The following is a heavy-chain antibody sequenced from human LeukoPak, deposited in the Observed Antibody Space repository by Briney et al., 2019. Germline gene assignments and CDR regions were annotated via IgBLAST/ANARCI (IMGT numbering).Heavy chain of an antibody. V-gene: IGHV3-23*01. D-gene: IGHD4-17*01. CDR3: ANEIRPNDY. Sequence: GGSLRLSCAASEFDFSSHAMTWVRQAPGKGLEWVSAISISGSKTYYADSVKGRFTISRDNSKNTLYMQMNSLRAEDTAVYYCANEIRPNDYWGQGTQVTVSS. CDR2: ISISGSKT. CDR1: EFDFSSHA. J-gene: IGHJ4*02.